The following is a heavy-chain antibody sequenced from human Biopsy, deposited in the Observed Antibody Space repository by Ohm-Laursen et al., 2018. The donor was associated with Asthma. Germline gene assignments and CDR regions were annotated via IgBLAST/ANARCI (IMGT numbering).Heavy chain of an antibody. Sequence: AATVKISCKISGYSLTDLSMHWVRQAPGQGLEWMGGHDHEEGGTVNARRFQGRVTMTEDTSTDTAYMELSNLSSDDTAVYYCASDFPKDYVRYNFQFWGQGTLVTVSS. CDR3: ASDFPKDYVRYNFQF. J-gene: IGHJ4*02. CDR1: GYSLTDLS. CDR2: HDHEEGGT. D-gene: IGHD4-17*01. V-gene: IGHV1-24*01.